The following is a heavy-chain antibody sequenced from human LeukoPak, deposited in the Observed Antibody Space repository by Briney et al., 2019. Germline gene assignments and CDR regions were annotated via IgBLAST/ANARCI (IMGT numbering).Heavy chain of an antibody. CDR3: ARATYYDFWSGYYGFDY. CDR1: GYAFTSYG. Sequence: GESLKISCKASGYAFTSYGISWVRQAPGQGLEWMGWISAYNGNTNYAQKLQGRVTMTTDTSTSTAYMELRSLRSDDTAVYYCARATYYDFWSGYYGFDYWGQGTLVTVSS. CDR2: ISAYNGNT. V-gene: IGHV1-18*01. J-gene: IGHJ4*02. D-gene: IGHD3-3*01.